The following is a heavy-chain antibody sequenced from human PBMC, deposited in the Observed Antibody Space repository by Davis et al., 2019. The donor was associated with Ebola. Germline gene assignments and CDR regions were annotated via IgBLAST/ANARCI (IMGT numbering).Heavy chain of an antibody. D-gene: IGHD3-22*01. CDR2: ISSDGNNK. J-gene: IGHJ5*02. Sequence: GESLKISCAASGFTFSTYPIHWVRQAPGKGLEWVAVISSDGNNKFYGESVKGRFAISRDDSENTLYLQMSSLRAEDTAVYYCATGETYYYESSGYYNSWGQGTLVTVSS. CDR1: GFTFSTYP. CDR3: ATGETYYYESSGYYNS. V-gene: IGHV3-30*09.